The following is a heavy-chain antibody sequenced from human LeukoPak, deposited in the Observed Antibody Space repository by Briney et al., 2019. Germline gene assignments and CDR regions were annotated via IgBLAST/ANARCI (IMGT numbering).Heavy chain of an antibody. V-gene: IGHV4-31*03. CDR1: GDSISSGGYY. CDR2: IYYSGST. D-gene: IGHD3-22*01. Sequence: SETLSLTCTVSGDSISSGGYYWSWIRQHPGKGLEWIGYIYYSGSTYYNPSLKSRVTISVDTSKNQFSLKLSSVTAADTAVYYCARDSDSSGYTDYWGQGTLVTVS. CDR3: ARDSDSSGYTDY. J-gene: IGHJ4*02.